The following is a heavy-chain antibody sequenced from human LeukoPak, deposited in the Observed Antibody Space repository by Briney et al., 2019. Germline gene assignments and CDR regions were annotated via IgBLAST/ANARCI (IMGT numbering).Heavy chain of an antibody. V-gene: IGHV1-2*02. Sequence: ASVKVSCKASGYTFTGYFIHWVRQAPRQGLEWMGWINPNSGGTNYAQKFQGRVTMTRDTSITTAYMEVSRLRSDDTAVYYCASLGSGSLYYYGMDVWGQGTTVTVSS. J-gene: IGHJ6*02. CDR1: GYTFTGYF. CDR3: ASLGSGSLYYYGMDV. CDR2: INPNSGGT. D-gene: IGHD3-10*01.